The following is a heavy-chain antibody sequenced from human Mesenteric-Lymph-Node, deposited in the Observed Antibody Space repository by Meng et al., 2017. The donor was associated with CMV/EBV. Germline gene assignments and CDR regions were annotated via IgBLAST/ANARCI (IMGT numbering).Heavy chain of an antibody. CDR1: GGSIISSTWY. V-gene: IGHV4-39*01. CDR2: MYFGGCP. D-gene: IGHD6-6*01. CDR3: ARPTGGSSSPWDH. Sequence: VSGGSIISSTWYWGCIRQPPGTGLEWIGSMYFGGCPYYNPSLKSRVTISVDSSKNQFSLKVTSVTAADTAVYYCARPTGGSSSPWDHWGQGTLVTVSS. J-gene: IGHJ4*02.